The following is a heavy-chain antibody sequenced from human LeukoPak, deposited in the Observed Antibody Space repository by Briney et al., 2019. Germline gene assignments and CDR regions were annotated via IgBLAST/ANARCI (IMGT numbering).Heavy chain of an antibody. CDR3: AKAVYYYDSSGLFDP. V-gene: IGHV3-43*01. CDR2: ISWDGGST. J-gene: IGHJ5*02. D-gene: IGHD3-22*01. CDR1: GFTFDDYT. Sequence: GGSLRLSCAASGFTFDDYTMHWVRQAPGKGLEWVSLISWDGGSTYYADSVKGRFTISRDNSKNSLYLQMNSLRTEDIALYYCAKAVYYYDSSGLFDPWGQGTLVTVSS.